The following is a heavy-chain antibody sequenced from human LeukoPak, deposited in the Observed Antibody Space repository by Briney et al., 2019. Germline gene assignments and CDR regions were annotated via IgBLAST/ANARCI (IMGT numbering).Heavy chain of an antibody. V-gene: IGHV1-69*13. D-gene: IGHD3-3*02. CDR3: VRPDRIFGVPAAFDA. J-gene: IGHJ3*01. CDR1: GGSFSNYP. CDR2: IIPKYSAS. Sequence: SVKVSCKASGGSFSNYPINWVRQAPGQGLEWLGGIIPKYSASDYAQAFQGRVTITADESTNTVYMEMSGLRPDDTAVYYCVRPDRIFGVPAAFDAWGQGTLVAVSS.